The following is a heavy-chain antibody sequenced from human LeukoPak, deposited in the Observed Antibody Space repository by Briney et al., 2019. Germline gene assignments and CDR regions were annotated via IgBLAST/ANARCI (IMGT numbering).Heavy chain of an antibody. Sequence: SEALSLTCTVSGGSINSHYWSWIRQSPGKGLEWIGDIYYSGSTKYNPSLKSRVTISVDTPKNALSLRLTSVLAADTAIYYCVRRDNTGWNYFDCWGQGILVPVSS. J-gene: IGHJ4*02. CDR1: GGSINSHY. D-gene: IGHD6-19*01. CDR2: IYYSGST. V-gene: IGHV4-59*08. CDR3: VRRDNTGWNYFDC.